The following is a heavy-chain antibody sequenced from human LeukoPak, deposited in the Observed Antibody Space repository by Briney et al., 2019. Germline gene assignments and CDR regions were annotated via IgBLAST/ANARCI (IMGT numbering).Heavy chain of an antibody. J-gene: IGHJ4*02. CDR1: GFSFSSYW. V-gene: IGHV3-7*01. CDR3: VRDGYYYDSSGSPFFDY. CDR2: IKQDGSEK. Sequence: PGGSLRLSCAASGFSFSSYWMNWVRQAPGKGLEWVANIKQDGSEKYYVDSVKGRFTISRDNAKKSLHLQMNSLRAEDTAVYYCVRDGYYYDSSGSPFFDYWGQGTLVTVSS. D-gene: IGHD3-10*01.